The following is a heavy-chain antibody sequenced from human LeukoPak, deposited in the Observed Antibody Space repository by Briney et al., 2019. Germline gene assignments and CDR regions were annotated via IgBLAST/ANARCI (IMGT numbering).Heavy chain of an antibody. CDR2: ISWDGGST. Sequence: GGSLRLSCAASGFTFDDYTMHWVRQAPGKGLEWVSLISWDGGSTYYADSVKGRFTISRDNSKNSLYLQMNSLRTEDTALYYCAKGFSGNNGSSNYHHYYYYYMDVWGKGTTVTVSS. CDR1: GFTFDDYT. V-gene: IGHV3-43*01. D-gene: IGHD6-6*01. CDR3: AKGFSGNNGSSNYHHYYYYYMDV. J-gene: IGHJ6*03.